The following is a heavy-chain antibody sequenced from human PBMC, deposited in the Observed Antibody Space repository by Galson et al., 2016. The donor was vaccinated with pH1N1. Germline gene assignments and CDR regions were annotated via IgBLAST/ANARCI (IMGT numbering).Heavy chain of an antibody. D-gene: IGHD1-26*01. J-gene: IGHJ4*02. CDR1: GFIFSSYW. CDR2: IKQDGSDK. Sequence: SLRLSCAASGFIFSSYWMTWVRQAPGKGLEWVANIKQDGSDKYYVDSVKGRFTISRDNPMTSLYLQMNSLEVEDTAVYYCARMIGGSYYVEYWGQGTLVTVSS. CDR3: ARMIGGSYYVEY. V-gene: IGHV3-7*01.